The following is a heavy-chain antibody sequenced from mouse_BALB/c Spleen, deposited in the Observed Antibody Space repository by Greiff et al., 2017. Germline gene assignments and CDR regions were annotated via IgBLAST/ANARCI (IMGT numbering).Heavy chain of an antibody. Sequence: EVHLVESGPSLVKPSQTLSLTCSVTGDSITSGYWNWIRKFPGNKLEYMGYISYSGSTYYNPSLKSRISITRDTSKNQYYLQLNSVTTEDTATYYCARWRYYGYETWFAYWGQGTLVTVSA. J-gene: IGHJ3*01. D-gene: IGHD2-2*01. V-gene: IGHV3-8*02. CDR3: ARWRYYGYETWFAY. CDR1: GDSITSGY. CDR2: ISYSGST.